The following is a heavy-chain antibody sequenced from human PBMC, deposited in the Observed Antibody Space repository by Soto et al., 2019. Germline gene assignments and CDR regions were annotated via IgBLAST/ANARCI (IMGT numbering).Heavy chain of an antibody. CDR3: ARFRGYCSSTSCYEYYGMDV. CDR2: IYPGDSDT. D-gene: IGHD2-2*01. CDR1: GYSFTSYW. Sequence: GESLKISCKGSGYSFTSYWIGWVRQMPGKGLEWMGIIYPGDSDTRYSPSFQGQVTISADKSISTAYLQWSSLKASDTAMYYCARFRGYCSSTSCYEYYGMDVWGQGTTVTVSS. V-gene: IGHV5-51*01. J-gene: IGHJ6*02.